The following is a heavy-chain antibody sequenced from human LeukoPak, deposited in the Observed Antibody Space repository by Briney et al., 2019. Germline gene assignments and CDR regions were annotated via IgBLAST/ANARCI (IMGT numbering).Heavy chain of an antibody. CDR1: GFTFSSYA. CDR2: ISGSGGST. CDR3: ARKRGRERPTDY. V-gene: IGHV3-23*01. D-gene: IGHD3-16*01. J-gene: IGHJ4*02. Sequence: GGSLRLSCAASGFTFSSYAMSWVRQAPGKGLEWVSVISGSGGSTYSADSVKGRFTISRDNAKNSLYLQMNSLRAEDTAVYYCARKRGRERPTDYWGQGTLVTVSS.